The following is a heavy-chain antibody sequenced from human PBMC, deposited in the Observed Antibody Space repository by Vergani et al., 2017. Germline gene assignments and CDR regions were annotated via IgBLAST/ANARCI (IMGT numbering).Heavy chain of an antibody. CDR1: GGSISSGSYY. CDR2: INHSGST. CDR3: ARSRTRLRFDYYYGMDV. V-gene: IGHV4-39*07. D-gene: IGHD3-10*01. Sequence: QVQLQESGPGLVKPSQTLSLTCTVSGGSISSGSYYWSWIRQPPGKGLEWIGEINHSGSTNYNPSLKSRVTISVDTSKNQFSLKLSSVTAADTAVYYCARSRTRLRFDYYYGMDVWGQGTTVTVSS. J-gene: IGHJ6*02.